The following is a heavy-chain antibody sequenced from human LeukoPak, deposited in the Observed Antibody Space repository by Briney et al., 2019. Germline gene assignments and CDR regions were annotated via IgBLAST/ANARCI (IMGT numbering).Heavy chain of an antibody. CDR1: GYTFTSYD. CDR3: ARGPYYYGSGSYAGYYFDY. CDR2: MNPNSGNT. V-gene: IGHV1-8*01. D-gene: IGHD3-10*01. J-gene: IGHJ4*02. Sequence: ASVKVSCTASGYTFTSYDINWVRQATGQGLEWMGWMNPNSGNTGYAQKFQGKVTMTRNTSISTAYMELSSLRSEDTAVYYCARGPYYYGSGSYAGYYFDYWGQGTLVTVSS.